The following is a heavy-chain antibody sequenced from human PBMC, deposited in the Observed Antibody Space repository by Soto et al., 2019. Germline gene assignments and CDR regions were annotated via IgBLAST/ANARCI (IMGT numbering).Heavy chain of an antibody. CDR3: ARTLYGDNVDY. CDR2: ISAYNGNT. J-gene: IGHJ4*02. D-gene: IGHD4-17*01. CDR1: GYTFTSYG. Sequence: VASVKVSCKASGYTFTSYGISWVRQAPGQGLEWMGWISAYNGNTNYAQKLQGRVTMTTDTSTSTAYMELSSLRSEDTAVYYCARTLYGDNVDYWGQGTLVTVSS. V-gene: IGHV1-18*01.